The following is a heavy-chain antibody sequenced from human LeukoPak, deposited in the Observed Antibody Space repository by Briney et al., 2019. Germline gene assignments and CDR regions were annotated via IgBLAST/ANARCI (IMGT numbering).Heavy chain of an antibody. CDR3: AKDEYSSGRPGGAFDI. CDR1: GFTFSIYW. V-gene: IGHV3-74*01. Sequence: GGSLRLSCAASGFTFSIYWMHWVRQAPGEGLVWVSRINGDGRTATYADSVKGRFTISRDNAKNSLYLQMNSLRAEDMALYYCAKDEYSSGRPGGAFDIWGQGTMVTVSS. CDR2: INGDGRTA. D-gene: IGHD6-19*01. J-gene: IGHJ3*02.